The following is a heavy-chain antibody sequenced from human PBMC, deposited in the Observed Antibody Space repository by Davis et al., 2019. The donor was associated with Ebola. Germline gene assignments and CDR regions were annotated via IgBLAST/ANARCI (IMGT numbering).Heavy chain of an antibody. CDR3: AKDSRWELHGLFDY. CDR1: GFTSDDYA. Sequence: GGSLRLSCAASGFTSDDYAMHWVRQAPGKGLEWVSGISWNSGSIGYADSVKGRFTISRDNAKNSLYLQMNSLRAEDTALYYCAKDSRWELHGLFDYWGQGTLVTVSS. V-gene: IGHV3-9*02. D-gene: IGHD1-26*01. J-gene: IGHJ4*02. CDR2: ISWNSGSI.